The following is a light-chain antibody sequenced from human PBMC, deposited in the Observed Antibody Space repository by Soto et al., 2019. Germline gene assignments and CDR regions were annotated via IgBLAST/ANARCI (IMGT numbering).Light chain of an antibody. CDR3: QVWDSSTDHPV. Sequence: SYELTQPPSVSVAPGQTGRLTCGGDNIGIKSVHWYHQKAGQAPVLVVHDDADRPSGIPERFSGSNSGKTATLTISRVEDGDEADYYWQVWDSSTDHPVFGGGTKLTVL. V-gene: IGLV3-21*02. CDR2: DDA. CDR1: NIGIKS. J-gene: IGLJ2*01.